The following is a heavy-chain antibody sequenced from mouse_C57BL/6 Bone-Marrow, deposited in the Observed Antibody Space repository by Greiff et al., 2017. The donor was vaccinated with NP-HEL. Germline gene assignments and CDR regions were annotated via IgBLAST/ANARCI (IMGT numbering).Heavy chain of an antibody. D-gene: IGHD1-1*01. J-gene: IGHJ1*03. CDR2: IHPNSGST. CDR1: GYTFTSYW. Sequence: QVQLQQPGAELLKPGASVKLSCKASGYTFTSYWMHWVKQRPGQGLEWIGMIHPNSGSTNYNEKFKSKATLTVDKSSSTAYMQLSSLTSEDSAVYYCAPHYYGSSYWYFDVWGTGTTVTVSS. CDR3: APHYYGSSYWYFDV. V-gene: IGHV1-64*01.